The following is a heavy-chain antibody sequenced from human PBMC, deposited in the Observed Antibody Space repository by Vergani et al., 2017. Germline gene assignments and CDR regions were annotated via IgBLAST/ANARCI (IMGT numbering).Heavy chain of an antibody. J-gene: IGHJ4*02. CDR3: AKSPNFNNRPTDY. CDR2: ISGSGAST. V-gene: IGHV3-23*01. Sequence: EVQLLESGGGVVQPGGSLRLSCAASGFIFSSHAMTWVRQAPGKGLEWVSTISGSGASTYYADSVKGRFSISRDNSKNTLLLQINSLRAKDTAVYYCAKSPNFNNRPTDYWGQGTLVTVSS. D-gene: IGHD1/OR15-1a*01. CDR1: GFIFSSHA.